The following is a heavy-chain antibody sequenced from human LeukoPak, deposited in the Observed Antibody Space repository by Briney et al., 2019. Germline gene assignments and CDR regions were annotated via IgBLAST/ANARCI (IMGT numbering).Heavy chain of an antibody. V-gene: IGHV4-61*02. Sequence: SETLSLTCTVSGGSISSGSYYWSWIRQPAGKGLEWIGRIYTGGSTNYNPSLKSRVTISVDTSKNQFSLKLSSVTAADTAVYYCAREVKYYDSSGPFFDYWGQGTLVTVSS. CDR2: IYTGGST. J-gene: IGHJ4*02. D-gene: IGHD3-22*01. CDR1: GGSISSGSYY. CDR3: AREVKYYDSSGPFFDY.